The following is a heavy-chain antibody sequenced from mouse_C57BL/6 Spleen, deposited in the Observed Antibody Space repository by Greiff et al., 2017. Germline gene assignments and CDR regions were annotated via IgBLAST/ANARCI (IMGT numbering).Heavy chain of an antibody. V-gene: IGHV1-42*01. CDR3: ARDGSSSWFAY. CDR1: GYSFTGYY. J-gene: IGHJ3*01. Sequence: EVQLVESGPELVKPGASVKISCKASGYSFTGYYMNWVKQSPEKSLEWIGEINPSTGGTTYNQKFKAKATLTVDKSSSTAYMQLKSLTSEDSAVYYCARDGSSSWFAYWGQGTLVTVSA. D-gene: IGHD1-1*01. CDR2: INPSTGGT.